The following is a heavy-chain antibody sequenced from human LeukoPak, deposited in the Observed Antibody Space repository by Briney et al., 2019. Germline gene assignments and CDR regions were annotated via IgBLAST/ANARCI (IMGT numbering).Heavy chain of an antibody. CDR2: INPNSGGT. CDR1: GYTFTGYY. Sequence: ASVKVSSKAPGYTFTGYYMHWVRQAPGQGLEWMGCINPNSGGTNYAQKFQGRVTMTRDTSISTAYMEVSRLGSDDTAVYYCARAGVVVILEDAFDIWGQGTMVTVSS. V-gene: IGHV1-2*02. CDR3: ARAGVVVILEDAFDI. J-gene: IGHJ3*02. D-gene: IGHD3-22*01.